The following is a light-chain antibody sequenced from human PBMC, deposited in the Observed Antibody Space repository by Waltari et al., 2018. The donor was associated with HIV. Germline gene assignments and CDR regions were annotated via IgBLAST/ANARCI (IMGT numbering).Light chain of an antibody. CDR2: ANN. V-gene: IGLV1-44*01. CDR3: ATWDDSLNGPL. J-gene: IGLJ2*01. Sequence: HSVLTQPPSASGTPGQRVTISRSGISSNIGSNEVSWYQQFPGTAPKVLMSANNQRPSGVPDRFSASKSGTSASLAISGLHSEDEADYYCATWDDSLNGPLFGGGTKLTVL. CDR1: SSNIGSNE.